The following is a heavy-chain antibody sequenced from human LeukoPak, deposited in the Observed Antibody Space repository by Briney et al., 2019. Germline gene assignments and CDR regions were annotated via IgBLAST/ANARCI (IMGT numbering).Heavy chain of an antibody. D-gene: IGHD2-2*01. Sequence: PGGSLRLSCAGSGFIVSSNYMSWVRQAAGKGLEWVSVIYGSSRTYYADSVKGRFTISRDNSRNTLYLQMNSLRAEDTAVYYCAKDWCSSTSCYLDYWGQETLVTVSS. J-gene: IGHJ4*02. CDR3: AKDWCSSTSCYLDY. CDR1: GFIVSSNY. CDR2: IYGSSRT. V-gene: IGHV3-53*01.